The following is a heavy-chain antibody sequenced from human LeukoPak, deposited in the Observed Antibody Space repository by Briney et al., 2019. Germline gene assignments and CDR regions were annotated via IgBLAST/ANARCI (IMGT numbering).Heavy chain of an antibody. CDR2: IYYSGST. CDR3: AMYCSSTSCPKGGGYFDH. CDR1: GGSISSYY. J-gene: IGHJ4*02. V-gene: IGHV4-59*01. Sequence: SETLSLTCTVSGGSISSYYWSWIRQPPGKGLEWIGYIYYSGSTNYNPSLKSRVTISVDTSKNQFSLKLSSVTAADTAVYYCAMYCSSTSCPKGGGYFDHWGQGTLVTVSS. D-gene: IGHD2-2*01.